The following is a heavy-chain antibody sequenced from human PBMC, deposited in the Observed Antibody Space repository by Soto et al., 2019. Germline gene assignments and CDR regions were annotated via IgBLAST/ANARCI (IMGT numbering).Heavy chain of an antibody. Sequence: QVQLVESGGGVVQPGRSLRLSCAASGFTFSSYAMHWVRQAPGKGLEWVAVISYDGSNKYYADSVKGRFTISRDNSKNTLYLQMNSLRAEDTAVYYCARDQKPRGITGTPYWYFDLWGRGTLVTVSS. CDR2: ISYDGSNK. V-gene: IGHV3-30-3*01. CDR1: GFTFSSYA. CDR3: ARDQKPRGITGTPYWYFDL. D-gene: IGHD1-7*01. J-gene: IGHJ2*01.